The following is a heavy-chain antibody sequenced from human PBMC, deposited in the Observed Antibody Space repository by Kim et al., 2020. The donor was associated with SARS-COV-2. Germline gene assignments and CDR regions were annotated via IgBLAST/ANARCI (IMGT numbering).Heavy chain of an antibody. CDR2: IYLGDLDT. J-gene: IGHJ4*02. Sequence: GESLKISCKTSGYSFTNSWIAWVRQMPGKGLEWMGIIYLGDLDTRYSPSFQGQVTISADKSISTAYLQWTSLKASDTAMYYCARPHRGGGHLDYWGQGTLVPVSS. V-gene: IGHV5-51*01. D-gene: IGHD3-16*01. CDR3: ARPHRGGGHLDY. CDR1: GYSFTNSW.